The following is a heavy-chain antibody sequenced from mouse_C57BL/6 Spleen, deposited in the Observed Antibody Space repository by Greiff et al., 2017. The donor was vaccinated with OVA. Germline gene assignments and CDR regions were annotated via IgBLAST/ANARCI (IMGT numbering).Heavy chain of an antibody. Sequence: EVNVVESGGGLVKPGGSLKLSCAASGFTFSDYGMHWVRQAPEKGLEWVAYISSGSSTIYYADTVKGRFTISRDNAKNTLFLQMTSLRSEDTAMYYCARAYYSRGMDYWGQGTSVTVSS. CDR1: GFTFSDYG. CDR3: ARAYYSRGMDY. J-gene: IGHJ4*01. CDR2: ISSGSSTI. V-gene: IGHV5-17*01. D-gene: IGHD2-5*01.